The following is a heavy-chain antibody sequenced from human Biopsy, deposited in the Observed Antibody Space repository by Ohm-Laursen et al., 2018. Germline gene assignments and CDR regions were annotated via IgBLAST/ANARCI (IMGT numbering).Heavy chain of an antibody. J-gene: IGHJ6*02. D-gene: IGHD2/OR15-2a*01. CDR3: TRATNSTGWPYYYFYGMDI. V-gene: IGHV4-59*01. Sequence: PGTLSLTCIVSGGSISSDWWSWIRQTPGKGLEWIGYVYYSGTTTYNPSLRSRVTISVDTSMNQISLRLQSVTAADTAIYYCTRATNSTGWPYYYFYGMDIWGQGTTVTVSS. CDR2: VYYSGTT. CDR1: GGSISSDW.